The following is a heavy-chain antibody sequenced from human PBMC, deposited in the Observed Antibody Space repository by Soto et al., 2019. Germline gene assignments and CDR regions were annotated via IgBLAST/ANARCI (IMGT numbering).Heavy chain of an antibody. J-gene: IGHJ4*02. CDR2: VYGSDDK. CDR3: VRRYDPYYFDY. D-gene: IGHD1-1*01. Sequence: QITLQESGPTLVTPTQTLTLTCTFSGFSLTTSALAWGWIRQPPGKALQMLAIVYGSDDKFYNPSLKSSLTITKDNSKKQVVLTLTDMDPVDTGTYFCVRRYDPYYFDYWGQGTLVTVSS. V-gene: IGHV2-5*04. CDR1: GFSLTTSALA.